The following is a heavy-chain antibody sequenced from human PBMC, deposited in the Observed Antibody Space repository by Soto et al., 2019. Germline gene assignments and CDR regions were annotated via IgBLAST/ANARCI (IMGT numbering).Heavy chain of an antibody. CDR1: GYTFTSYD. CDR2: MNPNSGNT. CDR3: AIGLFWSFVLMVCSIREYYYYGVGG. V-gene: IGHV1-8*01. J-gene: IGHJ6*02. D-gene: IGHD2-8*01. Sequence: ASVKVSCKASGYTFTSYDINWVRQATGQGLEWMAWMNPNSGNTGYAQKLQGTLTMTRNTSISTAYMEPSSLRSEDTAVYYCAIGLFWSFVLMVCSIREYYYYGVGGPGQRNTVSVSS.